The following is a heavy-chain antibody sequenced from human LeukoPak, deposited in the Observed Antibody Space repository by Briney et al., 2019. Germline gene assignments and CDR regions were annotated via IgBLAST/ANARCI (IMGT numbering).Heavy chain of an antibody. D-gene: IGHD6-6*01. Sequence: PGGSLGLSCTASGFTFSTYWMSWVRQAPGKGLEWVANIKEDGRTKYYLDSVKGRFTISRDNPKNSLYLEMDSLRADDTAVYFCARIGYVSSSLDFWGQGALVTVSS. CDR2: IKEDGRTK. CDR1: GFTFSTYW. CDR3: ARIGYVSSSLDF. J-gene: IGHJ4*02. V-gene: IGHV3-7*05.